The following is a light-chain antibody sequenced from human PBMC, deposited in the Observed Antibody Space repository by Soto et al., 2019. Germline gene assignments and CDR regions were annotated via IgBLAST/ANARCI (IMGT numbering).Light chain of an antibody. CDR3: QQYNNWPSIT. CDR1: QSVTNN. CDR2: GAS. Sequence: EIVLTHSPGTLSLSPGERATLSCRASQSVTNNFLAWHQQKLGQAPRVLIYGASTRATGIPARFSGSGSGTEFTLTISSLQSEDFAVYYCQQYNNWPSITFGQGTRLEIK. J-gene: IGKJ5*01. V-gene: IGKV3-15*01.